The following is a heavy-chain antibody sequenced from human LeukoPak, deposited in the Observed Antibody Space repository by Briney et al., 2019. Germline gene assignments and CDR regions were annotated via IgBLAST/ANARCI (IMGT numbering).Heavy chain of an antibody. CDR1: GFTFSSYA. D-gene: IGHD4-17*01. CDR2: ISGSGGST. J-gene: IGHJ6*02. CDR3: AKDLRDNYYYYGMDV. V-gene: IGHV3-23*01. Sequence: GGSLRLSCAASGFTFSSYAMSWVRQAPGRGLEWVSAISGSGGSTYYADSVKVRFTISRDNSKNTLYLQMNSLRAEDTAVYYCAKDLRDNYYYYGMDVWGQGTTVTVSS.